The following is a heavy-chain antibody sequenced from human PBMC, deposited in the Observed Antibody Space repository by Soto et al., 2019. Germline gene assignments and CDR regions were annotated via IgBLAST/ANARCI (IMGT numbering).Heavy chain of an antibody. CDR1: GFTFSDYG. V-gene: IGHV3-30*18. D-gene: IGHD6-6*01. Sequence: PGGSLRLSCAVSGFTFSDYGMHWVRQAPGKGLEWVAVMSYAGTYKYYADSVKGRFTISRDLSGNTLFLQMNSLRLEDTAVYFCAKEMYPRTVLDSRSPWGDYWGQGTLVTVSS. CDR3: AKEMYPRTVLDSRSPWGDY. CDR2: MSYAGTYK. J-gene: IGHJ4*02.